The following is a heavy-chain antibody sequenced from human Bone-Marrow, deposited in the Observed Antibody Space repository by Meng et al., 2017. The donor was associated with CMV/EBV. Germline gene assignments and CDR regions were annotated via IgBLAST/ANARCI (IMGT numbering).Heavy chain of an antibody. CDR3: AKISGGWFGELLQGDDFDY. D-gene: IGHD3-10*01. CDR1: GYSFTSYW. J-gene: IGHJ4*02. V-gene: IGHV3-30*02. CDR2: IRYDGSNK. Sequence: GGSLRLSCKGSGYSFTSYWIDWVRQAPGKGLEWVAFIRYDGSNKYYADSVKGRFTISRDNSKNTLYLQMNSLRAEDTAVYYCAKISGGWFGELLQGDDFDYWGQGTLVTVSS.